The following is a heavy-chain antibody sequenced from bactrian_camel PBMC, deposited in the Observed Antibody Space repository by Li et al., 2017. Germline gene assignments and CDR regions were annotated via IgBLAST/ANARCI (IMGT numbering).Heavy chain of an antibody. CDR2: IDSDGIA. D-gene: IGHD6*01. Sequence: VQLVESGGGLVQPGGPLRLSCLGSGFTFSQYYMSWVRQAPGKEREGVAAIDSDGIASYADSVKGRFTISRESGKNTVHLQMNSLMPEDSGVYYCAGDRSYGAWYMESQYKYWGRGTQVTVS. CDR1: GFTFSQYY. J-gene: IGHJ4*01. V-gene: IGHV3S10*01. CDR3: AGDRSYGAWYMESQYKY.